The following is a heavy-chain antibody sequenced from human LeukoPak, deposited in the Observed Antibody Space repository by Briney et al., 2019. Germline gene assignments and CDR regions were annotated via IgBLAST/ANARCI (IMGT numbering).Heavy chain of an antibody. CDR3: ARDLEGNSGSLDY. D-gene: IGHD1-26*01. V-gene: IGHV3-30*04. CDR1: GFTFSSYA. J-gene: IGHJ4*02. CDR2: ISYDGSKT. Sequence: GTSLRLSCAASGFTFSSYAMHWVRQAPGKGLEWVAVISYDGSKTYYADSVKGRFTISRNNAKNSLYLQMNSLRAEDTAVYYCARDLEGNSGSLDYWGQGTLVTVSS.